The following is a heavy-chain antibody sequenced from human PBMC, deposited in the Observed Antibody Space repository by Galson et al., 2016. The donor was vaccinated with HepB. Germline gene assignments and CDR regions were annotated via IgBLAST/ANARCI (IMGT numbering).Heavy chain of an antibody. CDR2: INPNSGGT. CDR3: ARAASGDDFWSGYAAHYYYYGMDG. D-gene: IGHD3-3*01. V-gene: IGHV1-2*04. CDR1: GYTFTGYY. Sequence: SVKVSCKASGYTFTGYYMHWVRQAPGQGLEWMGWINPNSGGTNYAQKFQGWVTMTRDTSISTAYMELSRLRSDDTAVYYCARAASGDDFWSGYAAHYYYYGMDGWGQGTTVTVSS. J-gene: IGHJ6*02.